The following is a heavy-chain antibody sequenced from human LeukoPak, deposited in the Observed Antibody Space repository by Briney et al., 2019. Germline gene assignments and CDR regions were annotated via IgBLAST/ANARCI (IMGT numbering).Heavy chain of an antibody. CDR1: GFTFSSNW. V-gene: IGHV3-74*03. Sequence: HPGGSLRLSCAASGFTFSSNWMHWIRQAPGKGLLWVSRINGDGSSTLYADSVKGRFTISRDNAKNTLYLQMNSLISGDTAVYYCVRQAVAGFDCWGQGTLVTISS. CDR2: INGDGSST. D-gene: IGHD6-19*01. J-gene: IGHJ4*02. CDR3: VRQAVAGFDC.